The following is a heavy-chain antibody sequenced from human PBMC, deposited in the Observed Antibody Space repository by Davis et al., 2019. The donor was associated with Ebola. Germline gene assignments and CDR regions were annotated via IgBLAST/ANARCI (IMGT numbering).Heavy chain of an antibody. D-gene: IGHD2-15*01. CDR2: INPSGGST. CDR3: AAVNYYYYGMDV. CDR1: GYTFTGYY. V-gene: IGHV1-46*01. Sequence: ASVKVSCKASGYTFTGYYMHWVRQAPGQGLEWMGIINPSGGSTSYAQKFQGRVTMTRDTSTSTVYMETAVYYCAREPLVVVAAVNYYYYGMDVWGKGTTVTVSS. J-gene: IGHJ6*04.